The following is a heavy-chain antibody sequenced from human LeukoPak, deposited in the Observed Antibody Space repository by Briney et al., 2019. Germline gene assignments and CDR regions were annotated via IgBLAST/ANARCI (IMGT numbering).Heavy chain of an antibody. V-gene: IGHV3-23*01. CDR2: TRGSGAST. Sequence: RGSLRLSCAASGFTFSTYAMTWVRQAPGKGLEWVSVTRGSGASTLYADSVKGRFTISRDNSKNTLYLQMNNLRGEDTAVYYCAKARDCSSTSCYIMSYGMDVWGQGTTVTVSS. J-gene: IGHJ6*02. CDR1: GFTFSTYA. D-gene: IGHD2-2*02. CDR3: AKARDCSSTSCYIMSYGMDV.